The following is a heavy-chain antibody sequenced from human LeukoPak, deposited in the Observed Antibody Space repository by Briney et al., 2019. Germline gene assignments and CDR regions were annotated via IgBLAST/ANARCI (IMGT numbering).Heavy chain of an antibody. J-gene: IGHJ3*01. CDR2: ISESGGST. D-gene: IGHD6-13*01. CDR1: GFIFSSYA. CDR3: AKDLAAGIAFDL. V-gene: IGHV3-23*01. Sequence: PGGSLRLSCAASGFIFSSYAMSWVRQAPGEGLEWVSGISESGGSTYYADSVKGRFTISRDNSKNTLYLQMNSLRAEDTAVYYCAKDLAAGIAFDLWGQGTMVIVSS.